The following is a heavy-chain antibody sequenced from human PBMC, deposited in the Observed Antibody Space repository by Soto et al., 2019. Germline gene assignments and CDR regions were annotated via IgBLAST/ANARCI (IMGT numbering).Heavy chain of an antibody. J-gene: IGHJ4*02. CDR1: GYTFTSYG. CDR3: ARAPPTIVVVPAAMAGSY. V-gene: IGHV1-18*01. CDR2: ISAYNGNT. D-gene: IGHD2-2*01. Sequence: ASVKVSCKASGYTFTSYGISWVRQAPGQGLEWMGWISAYNGNTNYAQKLQGRVTMTTDTSTSTAYMELRSLRSDDTAVYYCARAPPTIVVVPAAMAGSYWGQGTLVTVSS.